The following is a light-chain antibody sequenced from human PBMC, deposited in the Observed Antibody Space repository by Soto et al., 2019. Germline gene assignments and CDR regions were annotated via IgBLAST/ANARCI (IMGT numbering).Light chain of an antibody. Sequence: DIQVTQSPSTLSASVGDRVTITCRASQSISTWLAWYQQKPGKAPKLLIYKASSLEGGVPSRFSGSGSGTEFTLTISSLQPDDFATYYCQQYLNRWTFGQGTKV. V-gene: IGKV1-5*03. CDR2: KAS. CDR1: QSISTW. CDR3: QQYLNRWT. J-gene: IGKJ1*01.